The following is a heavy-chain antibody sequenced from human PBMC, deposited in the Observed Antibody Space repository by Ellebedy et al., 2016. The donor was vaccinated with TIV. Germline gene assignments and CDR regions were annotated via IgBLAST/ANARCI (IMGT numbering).Heavy chain of an antibody. Sequence: AASVKVSCKASGYTFTSYAMNWVRQAPGQGLEWMGIINPNDDTKSYAQNFQGRVTVTRDTSTSTVYMELSILRSEDTAVYYCSRGRGYSYDVCDIWGQGTMVTVSS. CDR1: GYTFTSYA. J-gene: IGHJ3*02. V-gene: IGHV1-46*01. D-gene: IGHD5-18*01. CDR2: INPNDDTK. CDR3: SRGRGYSYDVCDI.